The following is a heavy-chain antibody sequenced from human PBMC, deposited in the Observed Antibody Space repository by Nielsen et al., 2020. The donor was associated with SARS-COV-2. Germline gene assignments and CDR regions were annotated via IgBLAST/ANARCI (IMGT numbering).Heavy chain of an antibody. CDR2: ISGSGGST. J-gene: IGHJ4*02. CDR1: GFTFSSYA. CDR3: AKVDTAMVYYFDY. Sequence: GESLKISCAASGFTFSSYAMSWARQAPGKGLEWVSAISGSGGSTYYADSVKGRFTISRDNSKNTLYLQMNSLRAEDTAVYYCAKVDTAMVYYFDYWGQGTLVTVSS. D-gene: IGHD5-18*01. V-gene: IGHV3-23*01.